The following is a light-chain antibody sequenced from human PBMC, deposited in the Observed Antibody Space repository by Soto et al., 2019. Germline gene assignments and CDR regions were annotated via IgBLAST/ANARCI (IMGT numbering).Light chain of an antibody. Sequence: EIVLTQSPGTLYLSPGESAALSCRASQSVTSNYLVWYRQNPGQAPRLLIYAISSRAAGIPDRFNGSGSVTAFTLTITRLEPADSAVYSCQQHRNSPWTFGQGTRVEV. CDR1: QSVTSNY. J-gene: IGKJ1*01. V-gene: IGKV3D-20*02. CDR3: QQHRNSPWT. CDR2: AIS.